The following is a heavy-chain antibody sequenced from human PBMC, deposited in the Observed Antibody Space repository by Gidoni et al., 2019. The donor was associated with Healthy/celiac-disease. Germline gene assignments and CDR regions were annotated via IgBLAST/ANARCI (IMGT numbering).Heavy chain of an antibody. V-gene: IGHV4-38-2*02. Sequence: QVQLQESGPGLVKPSDTLSLTCAVSGYSISSGYYWGWIRQPPGKGLEWIGSIYPSGSTYYNPSLKSRVTISVDTSKNQFSLKLSSVTAADTAVYYCARDLRITGTTGVGYWGQGTLVTVSS. D-gene: IGHD1-7*01. J-gene: IGHJ4*02. CDR3: ARDLRITGTTGVGY. CDR1: GYSISSGYY. CDR2: IYPSGST.